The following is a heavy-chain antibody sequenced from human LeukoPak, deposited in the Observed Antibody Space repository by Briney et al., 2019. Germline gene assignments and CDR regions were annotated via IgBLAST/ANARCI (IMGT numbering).Heavy chain of an antibody. J-gene: IGHJ4*02. Sequence: PSETLSLTCTVSGGSISSYYWSWIRQPPGKGLEWIGYIYYSGSTNYNPSLKSRVTISVDTSKNQFSLKLSSVTAADTAVYYCAGDQRGYTDYWGQGTLATVSS. D-gene: IGHD5-18*01. CDR2: IYYSGST. CDR1: GGSISSYY. V-gene: IGHV4-59*01. CDR3: AGDQRGYTDY.